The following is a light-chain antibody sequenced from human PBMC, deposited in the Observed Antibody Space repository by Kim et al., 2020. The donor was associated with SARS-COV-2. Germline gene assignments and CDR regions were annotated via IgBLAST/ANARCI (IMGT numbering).Light chain of an antibody. J-gene: IGLJ1*01. CDR2: RNN. CDR1: SNNVGNQG. CDR3: SAWDSSLSAWV. V-gene: IGLV10-54*01. Sequence: LTQPPSVSKGLRQTATLTCTGNSNNVGNQGAAWLQQHQGHPPKLLSYRNNNRPSGISERLSASRSGNTASLTITGLQPEDEADYYCSAWDSSLSAWVFGTGTKVTVL.